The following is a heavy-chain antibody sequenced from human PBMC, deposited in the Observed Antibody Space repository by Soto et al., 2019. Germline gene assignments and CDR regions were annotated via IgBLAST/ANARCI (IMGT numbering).Heavy chain of an antibody. CDR3: ARDGDRVRYYNGFDY. CDR2: IKQDGSEK. D-gene: IGHD3-10*01. Sequence: GGSLRLSCAASGFTFSSYWMSWVRQAPGEGLEWVANIKQDGSEKYYVDSVKGRFTISRDNAKNSLYLQMNSLRAGDTAVYYCARDGDRVRYYNGFDYWGQGTLVTVSS. J-gene: IGHJ4*02. V-gene: IGHV3-7*03. CDR1: GFTFSSYW.